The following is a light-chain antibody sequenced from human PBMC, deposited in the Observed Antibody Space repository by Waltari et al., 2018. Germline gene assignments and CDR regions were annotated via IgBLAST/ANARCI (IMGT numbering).Light chain of an antibody. V-gene: IGKV4-1*01. J-gene: IGKJ2*01. CDR3: QQYYTTPYT. CDR2: WAS. CDR1: QTVLYSSNNKNY. Sequence: DIVMTQSPDSLPVSLGERATLARKSSQTVLYSSNNKNYLAWYQQKPGQPPKLLIYWASTRESGVPDRFSGSGSGTDFTLTISSLQAEDVAVYYCQQYYTTPYTFGQGTKLEIK.